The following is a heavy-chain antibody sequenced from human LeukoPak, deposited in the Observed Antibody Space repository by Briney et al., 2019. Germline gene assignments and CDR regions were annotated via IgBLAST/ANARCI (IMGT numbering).Heavy chain of an antibody. V-gene: IGHV3-30*19. CDR3: ARDRVAVAGHFDY. J-gene: IGHJ4*02. CDR1: GFTFGSYA. CDR2: ISYDGINK. D-gene: IGHD6-19*01. Sequence: GGSLRLSCAASGFTFGSYAMSWVRQAAGQGLEWEAVISYDGINKYYADSVKGRFTISRDNSKNTLYLQMNSLRAEDTAVYYCARDRVAVAGHFDYWGQGTLVTVSS.